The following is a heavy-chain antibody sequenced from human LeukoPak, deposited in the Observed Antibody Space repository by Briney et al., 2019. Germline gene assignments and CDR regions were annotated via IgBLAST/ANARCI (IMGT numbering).Heavy chain of an antibody. CDR1: GGSISSGSYY. J-gene: IGHJ5*02. D-gene: IGHD4-17*01. CDR2: IYTSGST. CDR3: ARDGDTVTTDNWFDP. V-gene: IGHV4-61*02. Sequence: SETLSLTCTVSGGSISSGSYYWSWIRQPAGKGLERIGRIYTSGSTNYNPSLKSRVTISVDTSKNQFSLKLSSVTAADTAVYYCARDGDTVTTDNWFDPWAREPWSPSPQ.